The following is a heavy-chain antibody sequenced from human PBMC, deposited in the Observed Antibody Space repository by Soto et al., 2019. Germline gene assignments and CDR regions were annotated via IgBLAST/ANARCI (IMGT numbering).Heavy chain of an antibody. D-gene: IGHD5-18*01. CDR1: GFTFSSYG. J-gene: IGHJ5*02. CDR3: AKALSKDTAMVPWFDP. Sequence: QVQLVESGGGVVQPGRSLRLSCAASGFTFSSYGMHWVRQAPGKGLEWVAVISYDGSNKYYADSVKGRFTISRDNSKNTLYLQMNRLRAEDTAVDSCAKALSKDTAMVPWFDPWGQGTLVTVSS. V-gene: IGHV3-30*18. CDR2: ISYDGSNK.